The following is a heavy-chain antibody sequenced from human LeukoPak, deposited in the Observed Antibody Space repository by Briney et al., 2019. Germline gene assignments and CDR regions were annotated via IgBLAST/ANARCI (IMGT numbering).Heavy chain of an antibody. CDR1: GFTFSSYA. J-gene: IGHJ4*02. Sequence: PGGSLRLSCAASGFTFSSYAMHWVRQAPGKGLEWVAVISYDGSNKYYADSVKGRFTISRDNSKNTLYLQMNSLRAEDTAVYYCAVNSGSYYGPSPLDYWGQGTLVTVSS. V-gene: IGHV3-30-3*01. CDR2: ISYDGSNK. CDR3: AVNSGSYYGPSPLDY. D-gene: IGHD1-26*01.